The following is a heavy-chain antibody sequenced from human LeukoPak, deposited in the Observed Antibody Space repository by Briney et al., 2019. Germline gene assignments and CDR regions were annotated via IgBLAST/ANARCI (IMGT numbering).Heavy chain of an antibody. CDR3: AREHWYSSSWSPSRYFDY. V-gene: IGHV3-21*04. Sequence: GGSLSLSCAASGFTFSSYSMNWVRQAPGKGLEWVSSISSSSSYIYYADSVKGRFTISRDNSKNTLYLQMNSLRAEDTAVYYCAREHWYSSSWSPSRYFDYWGQGTLVTVSS. CDR2: ISSSSSYI. J-gene: IGHJ4*02. CDR1: GFTFSSYS. D-gene: IGHD6-13*01.